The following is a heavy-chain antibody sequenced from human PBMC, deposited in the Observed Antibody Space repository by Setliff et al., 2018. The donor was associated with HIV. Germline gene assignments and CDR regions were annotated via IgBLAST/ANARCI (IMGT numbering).Heavy chain of an antibody. CDR3: IIAYSSGWLAPMGFDS. D-gene: IGHD6-19*01. CDR2: IYYSGST. V-gene: IGHV4-39*01. J-gene: IGHJ4*02. CDR1: AGSIRSSTYY. Sequence: SETLSLTCTVSAGSIRSSTYYWAWIRQPPGKGLEWIGTIYYSGSTYYNPSLKSRATTSVDMSKNQFSLRLSSVTAADTAVYYCIIAYSSGWLAPMGFDSWGQGTLVTVSS.